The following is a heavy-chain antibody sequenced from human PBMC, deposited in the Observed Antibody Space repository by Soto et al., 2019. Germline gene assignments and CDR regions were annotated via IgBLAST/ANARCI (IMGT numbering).Heavy chain of an antibody. Sequence: QIQLVQSGAEVKKPGASVKVSCKASGYNFFDYGVSWVRQAPGPGLEWMGWVSPKSGNTDYARKVQGRVTMTTDISTSTAYMELRGLIYDDTGVYYCARGRTVSSIGPLLVWGQGTLVSVSS. CDR2: VSPKSGNT. D-gene: IGHD1-1*01. CDR1: GYNFFDYG. CDR3: ARGRTVSSIGPLLV. J-gene: IGHJ1*01. V-gene: IGHV1-18*01.